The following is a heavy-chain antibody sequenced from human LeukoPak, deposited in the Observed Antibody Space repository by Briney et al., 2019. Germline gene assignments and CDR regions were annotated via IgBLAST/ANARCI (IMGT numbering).Heavy chain of an antibody. J-gene: IGHJ3*02. Sequence: ASVKVSCKASGGTFSSYAISWVRQAPGQGLEWMGRIIPILGIANYAQKFQGRVTITADKSTSTAYMELSSLRSEDTAVYYCARDRGGITFGGVIAHDAFDIWGQGTMVTVSS. D-gene: IGHD3-16*02. CDR3: ARDRGGITFGGVIAHDAFDI. CDR1: GGTFSSYA. V-gene: IGHV1-69*04. CDR2: IIPILGIA.